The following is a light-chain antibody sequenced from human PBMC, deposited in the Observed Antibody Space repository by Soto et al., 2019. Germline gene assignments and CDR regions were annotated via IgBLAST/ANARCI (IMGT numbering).Light chain of an antibody. CDR1: SSDVGGYNY. Sequence: QSALTQPASVSGSPGQSITISCTGTSSDVGGYNYVSWYQQHPGKDPKLMIYEVSNRPSGVSNRFSGSKSGNTASLTISGLQAEDEADYYCSSYTSSSTDVFGTGTTLTVL. CDR3: SSYTSSSTDV. V-gene: IGLV2-14*01. CDR2: EVS. J-gene: IGLJ1*01.